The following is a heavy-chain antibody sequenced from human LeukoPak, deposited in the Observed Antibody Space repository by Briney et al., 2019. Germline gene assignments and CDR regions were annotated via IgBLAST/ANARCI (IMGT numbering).Heavy chain of an antibody. D-gene: IGHD1-26*01. J-gene: IGHJ1*01. V-gene: IGHV4-39*01. Sequence: SETLSLTRTVSGGSISSSSYYWGWIRQPPGKGLEWIGSIYYSGCTYYNPSLKSRVTISVDTSKNQFSLKLSSVTAADTAVYYCARQGGWAAYFQHWGQGTLVTVSS. CDR3: ARQGGWAAYFQH. CDR2: IYYSGCT. CDR1: GGSISSSSYY.